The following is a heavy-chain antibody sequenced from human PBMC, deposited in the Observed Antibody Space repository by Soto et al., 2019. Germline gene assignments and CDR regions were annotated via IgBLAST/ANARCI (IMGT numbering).Heavy chain of an antibody. CDR3: ANRGSGSFRDFEY. D-gene: IGHD6-19*01. V-gene: IGHV3-30*18. CDR1: GFTFSTYG. J-gene: IGHJ4*02. Sequence: QVQLMESGGGVVQPGRSLRLSCAASGFTFSTYGMHWVRQAPGKGLEWVAVISYEENNKYYADSVKGRFTISRDNSKNTLYLQMNGLRGEDTAVYYCANRGSGSFRDFEYWGQGTLVTVSS. CDR2: ISYEENNK.